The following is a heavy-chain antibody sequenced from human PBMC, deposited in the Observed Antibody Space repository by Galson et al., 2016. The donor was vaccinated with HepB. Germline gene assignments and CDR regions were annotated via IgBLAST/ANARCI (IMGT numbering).Heavy chain of an antibody. V-gene: IGHV4-4*02. CDR2: IYRRGST. Sequence: LSLTCTVSGASITNNNWWSWVRQSPGQGLEWIGEIYRRGSTNYKPSLKSRVTMSVDKSKNQFSLRVTSVTAADTAMYYCARGQEDQDGYDYWGQGTLVTVSS. CDR1: GASITNNNW. CDR3: ARGQEDQDGYDY. J-gene: IGHJ4*02. D-gene: IGHD2-15*01.